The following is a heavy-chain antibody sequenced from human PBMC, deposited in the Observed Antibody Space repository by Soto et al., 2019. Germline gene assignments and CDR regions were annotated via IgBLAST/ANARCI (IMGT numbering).Heavy chain of an antibody. J-gene: IGHJ4*02. V-gene: IGHV3-64D*06. CDR1: GFTFSDYS. D-gene: IGHD2-2*01. CDR2: IGHYGNGA. Sequence: PGGSLRLSCSTSGFTFSDYSMHWVRQAPGRGLEYVSAIGHYGNGAWYADSVKGRFTISRDNSRSTLYLQMSSLRIEDTAVFYCVRDLHTMPDSWGQGTLVTVSS. CDR3: VRDLHTMPDS.